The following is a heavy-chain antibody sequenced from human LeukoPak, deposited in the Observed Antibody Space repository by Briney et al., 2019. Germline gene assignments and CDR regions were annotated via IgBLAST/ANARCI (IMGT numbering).Heavy chain of an antibody. J-gene: IGHJ5*02. CDR3: ARGLRYCSGGSCYSWFDP. CDR1: GYTFTDYY. V-gene: IGHV1-2*02. Sequence: ASVKVSCKASGYTFTDYYMHWVRQAPGQGLEWMGWINPKSGGTKYAQKFQGRVTMTRDTSISTAYMELSRLRSDDTAAYYCARGLRYCSGGSCYSWFDPWGQGTLVTVSS. CDR2: INPKSGGT. D-gene: IGHD2-15*01.